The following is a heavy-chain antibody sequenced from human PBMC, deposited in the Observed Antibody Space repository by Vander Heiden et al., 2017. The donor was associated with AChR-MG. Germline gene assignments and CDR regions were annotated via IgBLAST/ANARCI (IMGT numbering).Heavy chain of an antibody. CDR1: GYTFTSYY. CDR3: ARTPGYYDIWTGYYDAFDI. Sequence: QVQLVQSGAEVKKPGASVKVSCKASGYTFTSYYMHWVRQAPGQGLEWMGIINPSGGSTSYAQKFQGRVTMTRDTSTSTVYMELSSLRSEDTAVYYCARTPGYYDIWTGYYDAFDIWGQGTMVTVSS. D-gene: IGHD3-9*01. J-gene: IGHJ3*02. V-gene: IGHV1-46*03. CDR2: INPSGGST.